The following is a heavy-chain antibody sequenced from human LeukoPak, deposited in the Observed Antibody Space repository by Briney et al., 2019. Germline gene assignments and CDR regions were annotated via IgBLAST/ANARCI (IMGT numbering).Heavy chain of an antibody. CDR2: INHSGST. Sequence: SETLSLTCTVSGGSISSYYWSWIRQPPGKGLEWIGEINHSGSTNYNPSLKSRVTISVDTSKNQFSLKLSSVTAADTAVYYCASQPGGGSYLDYYYGMDVWGQGTTVTVSS. V-gene: IGHV4-34*01. CDR3: ASQPGGGSYLDYYYGMDV. D-gene: IGHD1-26*01. CDR1: GGSISSYY. J-gene: IGHJ6*02.